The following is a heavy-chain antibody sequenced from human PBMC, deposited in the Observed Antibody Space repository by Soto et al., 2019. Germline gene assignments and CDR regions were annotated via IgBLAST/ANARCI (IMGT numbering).Heavy chain of an antibody. CDR3: ARGGVGATTFFGFLDY. J-gene: IGHJ4*02. Sequence: GGPLSLSCAASASIFKGHGMHWVRQAPGKGLEWVAIIRYDGSDEHYGDSVEGRFTISRDNSKNMLYLQMNSLRAEDTAVYYCARGGVGATTFFGFLDYWGQGTLVTVSS. V-gene: IGHV3-33*08. CDR1: ASIFKGHG. CDR2: IRYDGSDE. D-gene: IGHD1-26*01.